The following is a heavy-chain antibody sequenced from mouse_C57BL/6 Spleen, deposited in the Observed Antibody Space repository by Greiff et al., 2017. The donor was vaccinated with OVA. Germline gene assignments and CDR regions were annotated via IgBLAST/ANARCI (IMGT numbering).Heavy chain of an antibody. J-gene: IGHJ2*01. Sequence: QVQLQQSGAELVRPGASVTLSCKASGYTFTDYEMHWVKQTPVHGLEWIGAIDPETGGTAYNQKFKGKAILTADKSSSTAYMELRSLTSEDSAVYYCARHSYGSSHGVYFDYWGQGTTLTVSS. V-gene: IGHV1-15*01. CDR1: GYTFTDYE. D-gene: IGHD1-1*01. CDR3: ARHSYGSSHGVYFDY. CDR2: IDPETGGT.